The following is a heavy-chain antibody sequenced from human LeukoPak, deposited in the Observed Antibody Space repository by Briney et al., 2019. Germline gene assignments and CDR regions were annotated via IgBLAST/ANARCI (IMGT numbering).Heavy chain of an antibody. CDR3: ARVTGYSSSWLDY. V-gene: IGHV3-74*01. Sequence: PGGSLRLSCAASGFTFRNYGMHWVRQAPGKGLVWVSRINSDGSSTSYADSVKGRFTISRDNAKNTLYLQMNSLRAEDTAVYYCARVTGYSSSWLDYWGQGTLVTVSS. CDR2: INSDGSST. D-gene: IGHD6-13*01. J-gene: IGHJ4*02. CDR1: GFTFRNYG.